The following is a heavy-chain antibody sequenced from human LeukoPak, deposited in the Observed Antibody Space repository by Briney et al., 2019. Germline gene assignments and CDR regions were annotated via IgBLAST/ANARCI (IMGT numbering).Heavy chain of an antibody. CDR1: GYSFTSYW. D-gene: IGHD1-26*01. Sequence: PGESLKISCKGSGYSFTSYWIGWVRQMPGKGLEWMGIFYPADSDTRYSPSFQGQVTISADKSISTAYLQWSSLKASDTAMYYCARYSGSYSTSYYFDYGGQGTLVTVSS. V-gene: IGHV5-51*01. CDR2: FYPADSDT. J-gene: IGHJ4*02. CDR3: ARYSGSYSTSYYFDY.